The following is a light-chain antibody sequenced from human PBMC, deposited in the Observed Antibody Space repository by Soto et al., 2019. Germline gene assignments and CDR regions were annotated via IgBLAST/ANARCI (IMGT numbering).Light chain of an antibody. J-gene: IGKJ4*01. Sequence: EIVLTQSPGTLSLSPGERATLSCRASQSVSSSYLAWYQQKPGQAPRLLIYGASSRATGIPDRFSGSGSGTDFTLTTSRLEHDDFAVYYCQQYGSSPPLTFGGGTKVETK. V-gene: IGKV3-20*01. CDR2: GAS. CDR3: QQYGSSPPLT. CDR1: QSVSSSY.